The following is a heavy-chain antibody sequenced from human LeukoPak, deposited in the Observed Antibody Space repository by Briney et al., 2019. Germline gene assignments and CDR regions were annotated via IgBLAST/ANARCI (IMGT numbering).Heavy chain of an antibody. CDR3: ARPEGITMVRGVIY. CDR2: ICRSGHRT. CDR1: RLTFRSVA. D-gene: IGHD3-10*01. V-gene: IGHV3-23*01. Sequence: PGGSLRLSCVASRLTFRSVAMSWGRQAPGKGVGWGSSICRSGHRTYSPHSVKARFTISRDNSKNTLYLQMNSLRAQDPALYYCARPEGITMVRGVIYWGQGTLVTVSS. J-gene: IGHJ4*02.